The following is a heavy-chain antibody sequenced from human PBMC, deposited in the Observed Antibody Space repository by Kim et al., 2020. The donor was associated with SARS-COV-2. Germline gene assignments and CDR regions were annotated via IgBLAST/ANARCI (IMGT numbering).Heavy chain of an antibody. CDR1: GGSFSGYY. CDR3: ARTGGYCSSTSCYTRAGWFDP. J-gene: IGHJ5*02. CDR2: INHSGST. D-gene: IGHD2-2*02. Sequence: ETLSLTCAVYGGSFSGYYWSWIRQPPGKGLEWIGEINHSGSTNYNPSLKSRITISVDTSKNQFSLKLSSVTAADTAVYYCARTGGYCSSTSCYTRAGWFDPWGQGTLVTVSS. V-gene: IGHV4-34*01.